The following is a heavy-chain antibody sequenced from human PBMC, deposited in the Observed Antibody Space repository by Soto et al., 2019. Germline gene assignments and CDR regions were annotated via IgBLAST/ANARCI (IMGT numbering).Heavy chain of an antibody. D-gene: IGHD6-13*01. Sequence: HVQLQESGPGLVKPSQTLSLTCTVSGGSISSGGYFWSWIRQHPGKGLEWIGFIYYSGRTYYNPSLKSRMTISVDTSKNHISLNLSSVTAADTAMYYCARAPNSSPTHSPLKNYYFDYWGQGTLVTVSS. V-gene: IGHV4-31*03. CDR3: ARAPNSSPTHSPLKNYYFDY. J-gene: IGHJ4*02. CDR1: GGSISSGGYF. CDR2: IYYSGRT.